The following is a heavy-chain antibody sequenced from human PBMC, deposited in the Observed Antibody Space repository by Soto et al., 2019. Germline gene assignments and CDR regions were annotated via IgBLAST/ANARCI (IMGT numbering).Heavy chain of an antibody. Sequence: PGGSLRLSCAASGFGFRYYFMSWIRQAPGKGLEWVSYIGPYGNSIYYADSVKGRFTISRDDATNSLHLHMNSLRTDDTAVYYCARDDHTYGVYWGQGTPVTVSS. CDR2: IGPYGNSI. CDR3: ARDDHTYGVY. V-gene: IGHV3-11*01. J-gene: IGHJ4*02. D-gene: IGHD2-21*01. CDR1: GFGFRYYF.